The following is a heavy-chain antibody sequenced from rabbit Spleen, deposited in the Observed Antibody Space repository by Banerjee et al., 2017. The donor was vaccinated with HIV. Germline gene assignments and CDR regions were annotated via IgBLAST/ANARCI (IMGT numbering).Heavy chain of an antibody. V-gene: IGHV1S45*01. Sequence: QEQLEESGGDLVKPGASLTLTCTASEFSFSENVYMCWVRQAPGKGLEWIACIYISTGNTYFASWAKGRFTISKTSSTTVTLQMTSLTAADTATYFCARDTSSSFSSYGMDLWGPGTLVTVS. CDR3: ARDTSSSFSSYGMDL. D-gene: IGHD1-1*01. J-gene: IGHJ6*01. CDR2: IYISTGNT. CDR1: EFSFSENVY.